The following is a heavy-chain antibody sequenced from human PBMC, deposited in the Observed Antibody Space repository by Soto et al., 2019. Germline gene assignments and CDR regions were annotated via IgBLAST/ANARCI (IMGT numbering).Heavy chain of an antibody. Sequence: GGSLRLSCAASGFTFDDYAMHWVRPAPGKGLEWVSGISWNSGIIVYSDSVKGRFTISRDNAQNSLYLQMNSLRAEDTALYYCVKDMGTNGHDSFERWGQGTMVTV. CDR1: GFTFDDYA. D-gene: IGHD2-8*01. CDR3: VKDMGTNGHDSFER. CDR2: ISWNSGII. V-gene: IGHV3-9*01. J-gene: IGHJ3*02.